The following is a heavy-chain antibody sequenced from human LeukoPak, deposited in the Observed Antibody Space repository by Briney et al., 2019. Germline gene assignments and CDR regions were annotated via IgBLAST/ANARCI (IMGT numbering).Heavy chain of an antibody. CDR1: GGSFSGYY. CDR3: ARGWLGSGLDY. D-gene: IGHD6-19*01. J-gene: IGHJ4*02. CDR2: INHSGST. Sequence: PSETLSLTCAAYGGSFSGYYWSWIRQPPGKGLEWIGEINHSGSTNYNPSLKSRVTISVDTSKNQFSLKLSSVTAADTAVYYCARGWLGSGLDYWGQGTLVTVSS. V-gene: IGHV4-34*01.